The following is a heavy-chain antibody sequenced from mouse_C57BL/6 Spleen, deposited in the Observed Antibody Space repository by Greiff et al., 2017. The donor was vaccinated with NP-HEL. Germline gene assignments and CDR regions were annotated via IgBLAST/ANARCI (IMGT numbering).Heavy chain of an antibody. V-gene: IGHV1-66*01. CDR3: AHNWDVGFAY. Sequence: QVQLQQSGPELVKPGASVKISCKASGYSFTSYYIHWVKQRPGQGLEWIGWIYPGSGNTKYNEKFKGKATLTADTSSSTAYMQLSSLTSEDSAVYYCAHNWDVGFAYWGQGTLVTVSA. D-gene: IGHD4-1*01. CDR1: GYSFTSYY. J-gene: IGHJ3*01. CDR2: IYPGSGNT.